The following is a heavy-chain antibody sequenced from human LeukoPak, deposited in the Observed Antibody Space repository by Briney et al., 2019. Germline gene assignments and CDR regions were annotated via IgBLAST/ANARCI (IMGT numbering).Heavy chain of an antibody. CDR1: GGSISSYY. CDR2: IYYSGST. J-gene: IGHJ4*02. CDR3: ASTSVLRDFDWLPYPDY. V-gene: IGHV4-59*08. D-gene: IGHD3-9*01. Sequence: SETLSLTCTVSGGSISSYYWSWIRQPPGKGLEWIGYIYYSGSTNYNPSLKSRVTISVDTSKNQFSLKLSSVTAADTAVYYCASTSVLRDFDWLPYPDYWGQGTLVTVSS.